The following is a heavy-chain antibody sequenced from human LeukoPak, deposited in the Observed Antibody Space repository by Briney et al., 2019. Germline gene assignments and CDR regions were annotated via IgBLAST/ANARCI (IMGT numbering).Heavy chain of an antibody. Sequence: PSGTLSLTCAVSGGSISSINWWTWVRQPPGKGLEWIGEISHSGSTNYNPSLKSRVTISVDNSKNHFSLNLSSVTAADTAVYYCARRYYFGSGTYYDHFDHWGQGTLVTVSS. CDR1: GGSISSINW. CDR3: ARRYYFGSGTYYDHFDH. D-gene: IGHD3-10*01. CDR2: ISHSGST. V-gene: IGHV4-4*02. J-gene: IGHJ4*02.